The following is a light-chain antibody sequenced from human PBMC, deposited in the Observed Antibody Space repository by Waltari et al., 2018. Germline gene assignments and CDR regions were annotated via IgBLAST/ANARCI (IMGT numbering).Light chain of an antibody. Sequence: QSALTQPASVSGSPGQSITLSCTGTSSDVGSYNLVSWYQKHPGKVPKLIIYEDTKRPSGVSDRFSGSKSGNTASLTISGLQAEDEADYHCCAHAGSGIWVFGGGTKLTVL. J-gene: IGLJ3*02. CDR1: SSDVGSYNL. CDR3: CAHAGSGIWV. CDR2: EDT. V-gene: IGLV2-23*01.